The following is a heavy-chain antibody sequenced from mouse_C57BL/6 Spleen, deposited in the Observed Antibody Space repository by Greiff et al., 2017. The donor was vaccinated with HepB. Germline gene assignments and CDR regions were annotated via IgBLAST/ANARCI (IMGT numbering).Heavy chain of an antibody. J-gene: IGHJ3*01. V-gene: IGHV14-4*01. CDR3: TTGPLFAY. Sequence: VQLQQSGAELVRPGASVKLSCTASGFNIKDDYMHWVKQRPEQGLEWIGWIDPENGDTEYASKFQGKATITADTSSNTAYLQLSSLTSEDTAVYYCTTGPLFAYWGQGTLVTVSA. CDR2: IDPENGDT. CDR1: GFNIKDDY.